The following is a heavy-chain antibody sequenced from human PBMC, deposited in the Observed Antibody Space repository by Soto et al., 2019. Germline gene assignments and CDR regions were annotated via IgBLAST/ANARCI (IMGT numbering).Heavy chain of an antibody. J-gene: IGHJ4*02. CDR3: ARGRNHNILTDYYPETLSFDS. CDR2: IYYSGGT. D-gene: IGHD3-9*01. Sequence: PSETLSLTCTVSGGPLSSGSYCWSWIRQTPGRGLEWIAYIYYSGGTHYSPSLKSRVTISVDTSKNQFSLKMTSVSAADTAVYYCARGRNHNILTDYYPETLSFDSWGQGNLLTVSS. V-gene: IGHV4-61*01. CDR1: GGPLSSGSYC.